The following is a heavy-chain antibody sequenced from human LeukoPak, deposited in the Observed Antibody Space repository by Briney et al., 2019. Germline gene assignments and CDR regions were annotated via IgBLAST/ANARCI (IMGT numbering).Heavy chain of an antibody. D-gene: IGHD5-18*01. Sequence: PSETLSLTCAVYGGSFSGYYWSWIRQPPGKGLEWIGEINHSGSTNYNPSLKSRVTISVDTSKNQFFLKLSSVTAADTAVYYCARERGIQPRSWFDPWGQGTLVTVSS. CDR1: GGSFSGYY. CDR2: INHSGST. V-gene: IGHV4-34*01. CDR3: ARERGIQPRSWFDP. J-gene: IGHJ5*02.